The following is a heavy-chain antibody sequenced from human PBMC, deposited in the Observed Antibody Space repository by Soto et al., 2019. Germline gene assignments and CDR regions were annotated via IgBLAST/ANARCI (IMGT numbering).Heavy chain of an antibody. J-gene: IGHJ4*02. V-gene: IGHV1-69*01. D-gene: IGHD3-22*01. CDR1: GSSFNRHT. Sequence: QVQLVQSGAEVRKPGSSVRVSCKASGSSFNRHTISWVRQAPGQGLEWMGGIIPIFGTANHAQKCQGRVTIIADESTSTVYMELSSLRSDDTAIYYCARGWGYDSTDYYYAYWGQGTLVIVSS. CDR2: IIPIFGTA. CDR3: ARGWGYDSTDYYYAY.